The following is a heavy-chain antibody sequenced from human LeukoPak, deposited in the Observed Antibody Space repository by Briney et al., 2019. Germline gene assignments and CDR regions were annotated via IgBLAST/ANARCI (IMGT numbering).Heavy chain of an antibody. J-gene: IGHJ4*02. CDR2: IYYSGST. D-gene: IGHD6-19*01. Sequence: PSETLSLTCTVSGGSISSYYWSWVRQPPGKGLEWIGYIYYSGSTNYNPSLKSRVTISVDASKNQFSLKLSSVTAADPAVYYCARHAGSSSGWYVDYWGQGTLVTVSS. CDR3: ARHAGSSSGWYVDY. CDR1: GGSISSYY. V-gene: IGHV4-59*08.